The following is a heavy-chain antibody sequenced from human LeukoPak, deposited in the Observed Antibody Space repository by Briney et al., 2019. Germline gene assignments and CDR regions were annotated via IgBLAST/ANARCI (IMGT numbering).Heavy chain of an antibody. CDR3: TKDLPFTAGGVIVH. J-gene: IGHJ1*01. CDR1: GLTFSDAW. Sequence: GSLRLSCGVSGLTFSDAWLTWVRQGPGKGLEWVGLIRSKVDGGTADYATTVKSRFTISRDDSKNMLYLQMNGLKTEDTAIYYCTKDLPFTAGGVIVHWGQGALVTVSS. V-gene: IGHV3-15*01. D-gene: IGHD3-16*02. CDR2: IRSKVDGGTA.